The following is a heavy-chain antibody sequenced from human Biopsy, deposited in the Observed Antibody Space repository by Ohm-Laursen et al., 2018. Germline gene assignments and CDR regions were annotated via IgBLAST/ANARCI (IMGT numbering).Heavy chain of an antibody. V-gene: IGHV1-69*06. J-gene: IGHJ1*01. CDR1: EGTFSNYG. CDR2: NIPILGTG. CDR3: ATKLTGYFHH. D-gene: IGHD3-9*01. Sequence: SVKVSCNAPEGTFSNYGVNWVRQAPGQGLEWLGGNIPILGTGNYAQKFQDRVTVAADTSTSTATMELRSLRSDDTAVYYCATKLTGYFHHWGQGTLVIVSS.